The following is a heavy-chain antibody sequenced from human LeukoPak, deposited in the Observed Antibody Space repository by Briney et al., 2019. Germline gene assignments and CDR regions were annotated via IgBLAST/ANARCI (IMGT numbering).Heavy chain of an antibody. D-gene: IGHD2-15*01. CDR1: GRSMDNYY. CDR2: IYGSGST. V-gene: IGHV4-4*07. J-gene: IGHJ4*02. CDR3: AGADGYCSGGSCYSH. Sequence: SETLSLTCSVSGRSMDNYYWSWVRQPAGKGLEWIGRIYGSGSTNYKPSLKSRVTISVDTSKNQFSLKLSSVTAADTAVYYCAGADGYCSGGSCYSHWGQGTLVTVSS.